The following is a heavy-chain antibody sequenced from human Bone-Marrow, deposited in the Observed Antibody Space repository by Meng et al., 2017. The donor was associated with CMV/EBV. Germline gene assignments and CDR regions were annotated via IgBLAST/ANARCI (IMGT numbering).Heavy chain of an antibody. Sequence: SCALSGDSVSSNSAAWNWIRQSPSRGLEWLGRTYYRSKWYNDYAVSVKSRITINPDTSKNQFSLQLNSVTPEDTAVYYCAREKSIAAAGTRGYYYYGMDVWGQGTTVTVYS. CDR1: GDSVSSNSAA. D-gene: IGHD6-13*01. J-gene: IGHJ6*01. V-gene: IGHV6-1*01. CDR2: TYYRSKWYN. CDR3: AREKSIAAAGTRGYYYYGMDV.